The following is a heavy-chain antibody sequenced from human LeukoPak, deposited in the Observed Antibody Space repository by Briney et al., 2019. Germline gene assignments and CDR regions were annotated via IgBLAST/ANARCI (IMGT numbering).Heavy chain of an antibody. CDR3: TRDYLDIIVGAPAGGY. CDR1: GFTFVDYA. J-gene: IGHJ4*02. CDR2: IRSKAYGGTT. Sequence: GGSLRLSCTASGFTFVDYAMSWVRQAPGKGLEWVGFIRSKAYGGTTEYAASVKGRFTISRDDSKSIAYLQMNSLKTEDTAVYYCTRDYLDIIVGAPAGGYWGPGTLVTVSS. D-gene: IGHD1-26*01. V-gene: IGHV3-49*04.